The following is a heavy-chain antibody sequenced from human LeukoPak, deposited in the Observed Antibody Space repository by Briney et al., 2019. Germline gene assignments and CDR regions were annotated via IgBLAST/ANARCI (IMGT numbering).Heavy chain of an antibody. Sequence: GGSLRLSCAASGXMFSSYWMNWVRQAPGKGPEWVATIKEDGREKYYVDSVRGRFTISRDNAENSLSLQMSTLRVEDTAVYYCATGGSGSSWGQGTLVTVSS. CDR3: ATGGSGSS. CDR1: GXMFSSYW. J-gene: IGHJ5*02. D-gene: IGHD3-10*01. CDR2: IKEDGREK. V-gene: IGHV3-7*04.